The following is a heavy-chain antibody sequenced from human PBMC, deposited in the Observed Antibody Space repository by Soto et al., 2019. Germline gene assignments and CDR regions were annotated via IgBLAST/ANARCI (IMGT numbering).Heavy chain of an antibody. V-gene: IGHV1-18*01. CDR2: INPYNGNT. Sequence: QVQLVQSGTEVKKPGASVKVSCKASGYTFTSYAISWVRQAPGQGLEWMGWINPYNGNTNYAQKLQGRVTMTTDTSTSTAYMELRSLRSDDTTVYYCARDTAMALPDAWGQGTLVTVSS. CDR1: GYTFTSYA. J-gene: IGHJ4*02. CDR3: ARDTAMALPDA. D-gene: IGHD5-18*01.